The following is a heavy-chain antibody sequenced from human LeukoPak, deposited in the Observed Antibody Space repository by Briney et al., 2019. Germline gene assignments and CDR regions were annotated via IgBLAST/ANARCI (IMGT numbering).Heavy chain of an antibody. Sequence: GESLKISCKGSGYSFTSYWIGWVRQMPGKGLEWMGIIYPADSDTRYSPSFQGQVTISADKSISTAYLQWSSLKASDTAMYYCARHVSSSWSHVDYWGQGTLVTVSS. V-gene: IGHV5-51*01. J-gene: IGHJ4*02. D-gene: IGHD6-13*01. CDR3: ARHVSSSWSHVDY. CDR1: GYSFTSYW. CDR2: IYPADSDT.